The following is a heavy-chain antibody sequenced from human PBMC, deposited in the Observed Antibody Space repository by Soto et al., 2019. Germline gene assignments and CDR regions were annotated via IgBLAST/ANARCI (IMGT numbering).Heavy chain of an antibody. Sequence: SSETLSPTCNVSGFAISRGYYWSWVRQSPGKGLEWIGSIYPSVSSYHNPSLETRLTLSIDTSKNQFTLKLASVTAADTALYYCAREKVGTTFFDNWGKGIQVTVSS. V-gene: IGHV4-38-2*02. CDR3: AREKVGTTFFDN. CDR1: GFAISRGYY. J-gene: IGHJ4*02. CDR2: IYPSVSS. D-gene: IGHD1-1*01.